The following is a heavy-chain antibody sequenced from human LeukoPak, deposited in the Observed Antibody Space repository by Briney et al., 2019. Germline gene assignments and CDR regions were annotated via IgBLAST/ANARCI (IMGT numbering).Heavy chain of an antibody. D-gene: IGHD5-24*01. CDR2: FTRIGII. Sequence: SETLSLTCAVYGGSFSDYYWSWIRQPPGKGLEWIGEFTRIGIINYNPSLKSRITISADTSKNQFSLKLSSVTAADTAVYYCARHEPMATWDYWGQGTLVTVSS. V-gene: IGHV4-34*01. CDR1: GGSFSDYY. CDR3: ARHEPMATWDY. J-gene: IGHJ4*02.